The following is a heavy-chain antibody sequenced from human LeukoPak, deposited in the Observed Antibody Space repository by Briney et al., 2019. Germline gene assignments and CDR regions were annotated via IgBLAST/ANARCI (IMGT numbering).Heavy chain of an antibody. Sequence: GGSLRLSCAASGFTFSSYSMNWVRQAPGKGLEWVSSISSSSYIYYADSVKGRFTISRDNAKNSLYLQMNSLRAEDTAVYYCANGDAGRPSEGLDYWGRGTLVTVSS. J-gene: IGHJ4*02. CDR3: ANGDAGRPSEGLDY. V-gene: IGHV3-21*04. CDR1: GFTFSSYS. CDR2: ISSSSYI. D-gene: IGHD6-6*01.